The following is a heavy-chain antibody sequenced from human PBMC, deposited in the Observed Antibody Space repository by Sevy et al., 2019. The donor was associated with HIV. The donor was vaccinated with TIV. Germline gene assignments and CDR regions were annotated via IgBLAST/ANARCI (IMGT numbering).Heavy chain of an antibody. CDR3: AKDPLTGFYTDRENDAFDI. CDR2: ISGSGGRT. J-gene: IGHJ3*02. CDR1: GFTFSSYA. Sequence: GGSLRLSCAASGFTFSSYAMSWVRQAPGKGLEWVSDISGSGGRTYYADSVKGRFTISRDNSKNTLYLQMNSLRAEDTAVYYCAKDPLTGFYTDRENDAFDIWGQGTMVTVSS. V-gene: IGHV3-23*01. D-gene: IGHD3-9*01.